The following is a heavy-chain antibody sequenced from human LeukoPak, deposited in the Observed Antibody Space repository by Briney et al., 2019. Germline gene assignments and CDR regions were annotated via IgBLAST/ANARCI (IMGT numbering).Heavy chain of an antibody. CDR1: GFTFSSNW. V-gene: IGHV3-7*01. J-gene: IGHJ4*02. Sequence: GGSLRLSCAASGFTFSSNWMSWVRQVPGKGLEWVTNIKLYGRVKQYAQSVKGRFTISRDNTRNSLDLQMSSLRAEDTAVYYCASGSHCDFWGQGTLVTVSS. CDR3: ASGSHCDF. CDR2: IKLYGRVK.